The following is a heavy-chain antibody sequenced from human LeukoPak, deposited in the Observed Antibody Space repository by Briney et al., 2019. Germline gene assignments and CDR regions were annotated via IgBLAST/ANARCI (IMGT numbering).Heavy chain of an antibody. CDR3: ARDLPYSSSWESIDY. V-gene: IGHV1-18*01. D-gene: IGHD6-13*01. J-gene: IGHJ4*02. CDR1: GYTFTSYG. Sequence: ASAKVSCKASGYTFTSYGIIWVRQAPGQGLEWMGWISTYNGNTNYAQKIQGRVTMTTDTSTRTAYMELRSLRSDDTAVYYCARDLPYSSSWESIDYWGQGTLVTVSS. CDR2: ISTYNGNT.